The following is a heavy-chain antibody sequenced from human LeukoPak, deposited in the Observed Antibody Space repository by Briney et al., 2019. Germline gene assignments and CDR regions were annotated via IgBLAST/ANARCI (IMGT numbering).Heavy chain of an antibody. Sequence: SETLSLTCTVSGYSISSGYYWGWIRQPPGKGLEWIGSIYHSGSTYYNPSLKSRVTISVDTSKNQFSLKLSSVTAADTAVYYCARLAGDYFDYWGQGTLVTVSS. D-gene: IGHD6-19*01. J-gene: IGHJ4*02. CDR2: IYHSGST. V-gene: IGHV4-38-2*02. CDR1: GYSISSGYY. CDR3: ARLAGDYFDY.